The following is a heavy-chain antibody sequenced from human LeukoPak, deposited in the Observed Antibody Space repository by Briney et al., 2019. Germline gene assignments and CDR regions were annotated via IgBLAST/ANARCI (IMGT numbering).Heavy chain of an antibody. J-gene: IGHJ4*02. Sequence: SETLSLTCTVSGGSISSNSYYWGWIRQPPGKGLEWIGSIYYSGSTYYNPSLKSRVTISVDTSKNQFSLKLSSVTAADTAVYYCARPSSYDFWSGYNYWGQGTLVTVSS. CDR3: ARPSSYDFWSGYNY. D-gene: IGHD3-3*01. CDR1: GGSISSNSYY. CDR2: IYYSGST. V-gene: IGHV4-39*01.